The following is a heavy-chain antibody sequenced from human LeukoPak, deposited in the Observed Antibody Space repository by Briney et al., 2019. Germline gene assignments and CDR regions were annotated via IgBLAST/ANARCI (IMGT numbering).Heavy chain of an antibody. Sequence: SVKVSCKASGFAFSYSAVQWVRQARGQRLEWIGWIVVGSGNTNYAQKFQERVTITRDMSTSTVYMEVTSLRSEDTAVHYCAADRAQQGGATAYWGQGTLVTVSS. J-gene: IGHJ4*02. V-gene: IGHV1-58*01. D-gene: IGHD1-26*01. CDR3: AADRAQQGGATAY. CDR2: IVVGSGNT. CDR1: GFAFSYSA.